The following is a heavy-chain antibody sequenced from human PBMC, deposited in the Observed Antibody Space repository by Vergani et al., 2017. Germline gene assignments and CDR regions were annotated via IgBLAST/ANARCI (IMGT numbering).Heavy chain of an antibody. D-gene: IGHD3-3*01. J-gene: IGHJ6*02. V-gene: IGHV1-18*04. CDR3: AGDHPITIFGVVIPGGMDV. CDR1: GYTFTSYG. Sequence: QVQLVQSGAEVKKPGASVKVSCKASGYTFTSYGISWVRQAPGQGLEWMGWISAYNGNTNYAQKLQGRVTMTTDTSTITAYMELRSLRSDDTAVYYCAGDHPITIFGVVIPGGMDVWGQGTTVTVSS. CDR2: ISAYNGNT.